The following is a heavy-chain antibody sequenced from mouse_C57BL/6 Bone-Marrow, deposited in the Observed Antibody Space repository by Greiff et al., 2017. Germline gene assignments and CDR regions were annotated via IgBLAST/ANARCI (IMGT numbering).Heavy chain of an antibody. J-gene: IGHJ4*01. Sequence: VQLQQSGAELARPGASVKLSCKASGYTFTSSGISWVKQRTGQGLEWIGEIYPRSGNTYYNEKFKGKATLTADKSSSTAYMELRSLTSEDSAVYFCARSGYYIYYYAMDYWGQGTSVTVSS. CDR2: IYPRSGNT. CDR1: GYTFTSSG. CDR3: ARSGYYIYYYAMDY. V-gene: IGHV1-81*01. D-gene: IGHD2-3*01.